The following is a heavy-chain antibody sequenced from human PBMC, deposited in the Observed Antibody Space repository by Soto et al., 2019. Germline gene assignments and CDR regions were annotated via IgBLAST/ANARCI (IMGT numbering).Heavy chain of an antibody. CDR3: AKDHCTGSRCSSDY. CDR1: GFTFDDYA. J-gene: IGHJ4*02. V-gene: IGHV3-9*01. Sequence: EVQLVESGGGLVQPGRSLRLSCAASGFTFDDYAMHWVRQAPGKGLAWVSGLSWNSGSIGYADSVKGRFTISRDNAKNSLHLQMNSLRAEDTALYYCAKDHCTGSRCSSDYWGQGTLVTVSS. CDR2: LSWNSGSI. D-gene: IGHD2-15*01.